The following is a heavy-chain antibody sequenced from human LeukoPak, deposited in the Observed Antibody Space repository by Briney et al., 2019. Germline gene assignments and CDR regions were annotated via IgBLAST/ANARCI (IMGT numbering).Heavy chain of an antibody. CDR1: GGSLSSYY. CDR2: IYYSGST. V-gene: IGHV4-59*01. J-gene: IGHJ3*02. D-gene: IGHD1-26*01. Sequence: KPSETLSLTCTVSGGSLSSYYWSWLRQPPGKGLEWIGYIYYSGSTNYNPSLKSRVTISVDTSKNQFSLKLSSVTAADTAVYYCARAAWDHDAFDIWGQGTMVTVSS. CDR3: ARAAWDHDAFDI.